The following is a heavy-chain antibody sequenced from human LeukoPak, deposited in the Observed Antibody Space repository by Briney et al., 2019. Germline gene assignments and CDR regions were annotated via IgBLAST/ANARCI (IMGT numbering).Heavy chain of an antibody. V-gene: IGHV3-53*04. Sequence: PGGSLRLSCAASGFTVSSNYMTWVRQAPGKGLEWVSLIYTDGSTYYADSVKGRFTISRHNSKNTLYIQMNSLGADDTAAYYCATGYSGYRRSYYYGMDVWGQGTTVTVSS. CDR3: ATGYSGYRRSYYYGMDV. CDR2: IYTDGST. J-gene: IGHJ6*02. CDR1: GFTVSSNY. D-gene: IGHD5-12*01.